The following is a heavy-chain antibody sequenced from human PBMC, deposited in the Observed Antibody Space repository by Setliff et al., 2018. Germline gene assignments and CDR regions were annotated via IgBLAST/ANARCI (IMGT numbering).Heavy chain of an antibody. CDR1: GFDFKTHW. V-gene: IGHV3-7*03. CDR3: ARSSSWYRLGGDFDY. J-gene: IGHJ4*02. Sequence: VGSLRLSCAASGFDFKTHWMDWARQAPGKGLEWVANIKEDGSQRNYVDAVRGRFTVSRDNAKNSLYLQMNSLRAEDTAVYYCARSSSWYRLGGDFDYWGQGTLVTVSS. CDR2: IKEDGSQR. D-gene: IGHD6-13*01.